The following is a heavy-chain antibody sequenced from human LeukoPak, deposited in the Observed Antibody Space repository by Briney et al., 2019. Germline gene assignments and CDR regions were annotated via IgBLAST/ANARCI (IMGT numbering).Heavy chain of an antibody. CDR1: GYSISSGYY. CDR2: IYHSGST. Sequence: SETLSLTCTVSGYSISSGYYWGWIRQPPGKGLEWIGSIYHSGSTYYNPSPKSRVTISVDTSKNQFSLKLSSVTAADTAVYYCARDLSRFTVTTIDYWGQGALVTVSS. V-gene: IGHV4-38-2*02. D-gene: IGHD4-17*01. J-gene: IGHJ4*02. CDR3: ARDLSRFTVTTIDY.